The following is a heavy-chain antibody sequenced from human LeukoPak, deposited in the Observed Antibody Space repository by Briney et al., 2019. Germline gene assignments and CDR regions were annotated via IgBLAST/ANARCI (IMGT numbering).Heavy chain of an antibody. CDR3: ARGGSGSYFSWLDP. D-gene: IGHD3-10*01. V-gene: IGHV1-2*02. J-gene: IGHJ5*02. CDR2: INPNSGGT. Sequence: GASVKVSCKASGYTFTDYYIHWVRQAPGQGLECMGWINPNSGGTNYAQKFQGRVTMTRDTSISTAYMELSWLRSDDTAVYYCARGGSGSYFSWLDPWGQGTLVTVSS. CDR1: GYTFTDYY.